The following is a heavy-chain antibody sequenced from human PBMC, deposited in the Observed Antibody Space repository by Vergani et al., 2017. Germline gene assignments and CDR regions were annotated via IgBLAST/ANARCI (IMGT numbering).Heavy chain of an antibody. D-gene: IGHD5-24*01. CDR2: IIPILGIA. Sequence: QVQLVQSGAEVKKPGSSVKVSCKASGGTFSSYTISWVRQAPGQGLGWMGRIIPILGIANYAQKCQGRVRITADKSTSTAYMVLSSLRSEDAAVYYCAGRRDGYNYYAFDIWGQGTMVTVSS. CDR3: AGRRDGYNYYAFDI. CDR1: GGTFSSYT. V-gene: IGHV1-69*02. J-gene: IGHJ3*02.